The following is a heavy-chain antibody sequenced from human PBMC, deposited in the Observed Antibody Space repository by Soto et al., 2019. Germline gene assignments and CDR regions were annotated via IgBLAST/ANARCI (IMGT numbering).Heavy chain of an antibody. D-gene: IGHD2-15*01. V-gene: IGHV1-69*13. CDR1: GGTFSSYY. J-gene: IGHJ6*02. Sequence: SVKVSCKASGGTFSSYYISWVRQAPGQGLEWVGGIIPIFGTANYAQKFQGRVTITADESTSTAYMELSSLRSEDTAVYYCARDRCSGGSCYSLSYYGMDVWGQGTTVTVSS. CDR2: IIPIFGTA. CDR3: ARDRCSGGSCYSLSYYGMDV.